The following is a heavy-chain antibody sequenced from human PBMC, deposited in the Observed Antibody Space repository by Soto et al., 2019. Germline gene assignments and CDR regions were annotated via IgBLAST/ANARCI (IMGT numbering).Heavy chain of an antibody. J-gene: IGHJ4*02. V-gene: IGHV4-4*02. CDR3: ARLTRQQLGIVFFDY. CDR1: GGSISSSNW. Sequence: QVQQQESGPGLVKPSGTLSLTCAVSGGSISSSNWWSWVRQPPGKGLEWIGEIYHSGSTNYNPSLKSRVTISVDKSKNQFSLKLSSVTSADTAVYYCARLTRQQLGIVFFDYWGQGTLVTVSS. CDR2: IYHSGST. D-gene: IGHD6-13*01.